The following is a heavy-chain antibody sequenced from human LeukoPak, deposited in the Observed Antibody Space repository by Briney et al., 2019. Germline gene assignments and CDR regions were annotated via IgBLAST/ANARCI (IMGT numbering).Heavy chain of an antibody. CDR2: ISYSGST. Sequence: SETLSLTCTVSGGSITNYYWSWIRQPPGKGLEWIGDISYSGSTNYNSPLKSRVTTSVDTSKNQFSLNLSSVTAADTAVYFCARQRRTRSGFFDCWGRGTMV. J-gene: IGHJ4*02. D-gene: IGHD6-25*01. CDR3: ARQRRTRSGFFDC. CDR1: GGSITNYY. V-gene: IGHV4-59*08.